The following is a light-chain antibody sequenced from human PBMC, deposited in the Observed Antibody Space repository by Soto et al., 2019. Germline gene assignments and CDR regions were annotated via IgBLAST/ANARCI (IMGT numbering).Light chain of an antibody. J-gene: IGKJ5*01. V-gene: IGKV3-11*01. CDR1: QSFRGL. CDR2: DAY. Sequence: EVVLTQSPVTLSLSPGGRATLSCRASQSFRGLLAWYQQKPGQAPRLLIYDAYNRATGIPPRFSGSGSGTDFTLTISSLEPEDFAVYYCQQRSNWPPITFGQGTRLEIK. CDR3: QQRSNWPPIT.